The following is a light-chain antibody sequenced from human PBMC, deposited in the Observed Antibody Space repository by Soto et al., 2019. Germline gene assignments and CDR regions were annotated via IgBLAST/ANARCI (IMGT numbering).Light chain of an antibody. Sequence: EIVRTKYPATLSVTPGERATLSCRASQSVSSNLAWYQQKPGQAPRLLIYGASTRATGIPARFSGSGSGTEFTLTISSLQSEDFAVYYCQQYNNWPLLTFGGGTKVEIK. CDR1: QSVSSN. V-gene: IGKV3-15*01. CDR3: QQYNNWPLLT. CDR2: GAS. J-gene: IGKJ4*01.